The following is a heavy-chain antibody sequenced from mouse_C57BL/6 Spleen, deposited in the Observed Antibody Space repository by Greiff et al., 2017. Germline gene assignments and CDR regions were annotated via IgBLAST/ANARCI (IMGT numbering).Heavy chain of an antibody. CDR2: IHPSDSDT. CDR1: GYTFTSYW. CDR3: AMDYYGSRYYAMDY. V-gene: IGHV1-74*01. D-gene: IGHD1-1*01. Sequence: QVQLQQPGAELVKPGASVKVSCKASGYTFTSYWMHWVKQRPGQGLEWIGRIHPSDSDTNYNQKFKGKDTLTVDKSSSTAYMQLSSLTSEDSAVYYCAMDYYGSRYYAMDYWGQGTSVTVSS. J-gene: IGHJ4*01.